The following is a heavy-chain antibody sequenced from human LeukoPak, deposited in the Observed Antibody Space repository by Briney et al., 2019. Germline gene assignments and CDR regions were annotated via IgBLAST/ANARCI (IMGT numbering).Heavy chain of an antibody. CDR3: ARDSNPTDAFDI. V-gene: IGHV1-46*01. CDR2: IDPSGGST. CDR1: GYTFTSYY. J-gene: IGHJ3*02. Sequence: ASVKVSCKASGYTFTSYYMHWVRQAPGQGLEWMGIIDPSGGSTSYAQKFQGRVTMTRDTSTSTVYMELSSLRSEDTAVYYCARDSNPTDAFDIWGQGTMVTVSS. D-gene: IGHD2-2*01.